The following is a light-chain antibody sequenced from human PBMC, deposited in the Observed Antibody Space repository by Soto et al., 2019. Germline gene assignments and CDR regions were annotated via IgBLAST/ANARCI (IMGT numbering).Light chain of an antibody. CDR3: QQYAISPYT. V-gene: IGKV3-20*01. CDR2: GAS. CDR1: QSISSSY. J-gene: IGKJ2*01. Sequence: EIVLTQSPGTVSLSPGERATLSCRASQSISSSYLAWYQQKPGQAPRLLIYGASIRATGTPDRFSGSGSGTDFTLTISRLEPEDFAVYYCQQYAISPYTFGQGTKVDIK.